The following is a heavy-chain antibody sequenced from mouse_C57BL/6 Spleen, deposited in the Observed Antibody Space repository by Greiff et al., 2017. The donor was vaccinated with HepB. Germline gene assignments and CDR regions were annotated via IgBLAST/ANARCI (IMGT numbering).Heavy chain of an antibody. V-gene: IGHV1-64*01. J-gene: IGHJ4*01. Sequence: VQLQQSGAELVKPGASVKLSCKASGYTFTSYWMHWVKQRPGQGLEWIGMIHPNSGSTNYNEKFKSKATLTVDKSSSTAYMQLSSLTSEDSAVYYCARGAGLSYAMDYWGQGTSVTVSS. D-gene: IGHD2-2*01. CDR3: ARGAGLSYAMDY. CDR1: GYTFTSYW. CDR2: IHPNSGST.